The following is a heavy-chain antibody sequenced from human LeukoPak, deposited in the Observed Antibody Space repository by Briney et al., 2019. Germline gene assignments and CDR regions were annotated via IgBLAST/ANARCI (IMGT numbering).Heavy chain of an antibody. CDR2: INPNSGGT. CDR1: GYTFTGYY. Sequence: ASVKVSCKASGYTFTGYYMHWVRQAPGQGLEWMGWINPNSGGTNYAQKFQGRVTMTRDTSISTAHMELSRLRSDDTAVYYCARDSSGWNGRDYWGQGTLVTVSS. D-gene: IGHD6-19*01. CDR3: ARDSSGWNGRDY. J-gene: IGHJ4*02. V-gene: IGHV1-2*02.